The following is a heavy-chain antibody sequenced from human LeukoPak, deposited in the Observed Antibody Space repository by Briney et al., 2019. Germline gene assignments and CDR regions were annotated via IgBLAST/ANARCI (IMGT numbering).Heavy chain of an antibody. CDR2: INAGNGNT. V-gene: IGHV1-3*01. D-gene: IGHD3-9*01. CDR1: GYTFTSYA. J-gene: IGHJ6*02. CDR3: ARSNYDILTGYAYGMDV. Sequence: ASVKVSCKASGYTFTSYAMHWVRQAPGQRLEWMGWINAGNGNTKYSQKFQGRVTITRDTSASTAYMELSNLRSEDTAVYYCARSNYDILTGYAYGMDVWGQGTTVTVSS.